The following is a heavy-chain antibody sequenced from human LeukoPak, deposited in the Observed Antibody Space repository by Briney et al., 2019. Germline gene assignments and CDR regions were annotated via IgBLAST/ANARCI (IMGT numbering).Heavy chain of an antibody. J-gene: IGHJ5*02. Sequence: AGGSLRLSCAASGFTFSIYSMNWVRQAPGKGLEWVSYISSGSSTIYYADSVKGRFTISRHTSKNTLYLQMNSLRAEDTAVYYCARESTPLRGAFDPWGPGTLVTVSS. CDR2: ISSGSSTI. CDR1: GFTFSIYS. V-gene: IGHV3-48*01. CDR3: ARESTPLRGAFDP. D-gene: IGHD5-24*01.